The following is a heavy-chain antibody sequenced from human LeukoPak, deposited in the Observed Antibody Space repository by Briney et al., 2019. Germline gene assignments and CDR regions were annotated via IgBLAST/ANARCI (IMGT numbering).Heavy chain of an antibody. CDR3: ARAGSGIVVVPAAMDYYYYMDV. CDR2: ISSNGGST. Sequence: AGGSLRLSCAASGFTFSSYAMHWVRQAPGKGLEYVSAISSNGGSTYYANSVKGRFTISRDNSKNTLYLQMGSLRAEDMAVYYCARAGSGIVVVPAAMDYYYYMDVWGKGTTATVSS. D-gene: IGHD2-2*01. V-gene: IGHV3-64*01. J-gene: IGHJ6*03. CDR1: GFTFSSYA.